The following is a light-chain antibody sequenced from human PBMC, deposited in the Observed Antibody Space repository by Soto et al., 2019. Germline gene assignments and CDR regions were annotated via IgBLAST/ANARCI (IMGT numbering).Light chain of an antibody. CDR2: KGT. CDR1: SSDVGAYNS. V-gene: IGLV2-23*01. CDR3: CSSAPESTYV. Sequence: QSVLAQPASVSGSPGQSITISCTETSSDVGAYNSVSWYQQHPHRAPQVIIYKGTQRPSGVSNRFSGSTSGNAASLTISALQADDEADYFCCSSAPESTYVFGTGTKLTVL. J-gene: IGLJ1*01.